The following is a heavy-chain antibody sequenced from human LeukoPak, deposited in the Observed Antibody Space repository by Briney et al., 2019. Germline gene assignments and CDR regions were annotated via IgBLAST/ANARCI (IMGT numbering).Heavy chain of an antibody. V-gene: IGHV4-38-2*02. CDR3: ARDYSVGATGFDY. J-gene: IGHJ4*02. D-gene: IGHD1-26*01. CDR1: GYSISSGYY. Sequence: SETLSLTCTVSGYSISSGYYWGWIRQPPGKGLEWIGSIYHSGSTYYNPSLKSRVTISVDTSKNQFSLKLSSVTAADTAVYYCARDYSVGATGFDYWGQGTLVTVSS. CDR2: IYHSGST.